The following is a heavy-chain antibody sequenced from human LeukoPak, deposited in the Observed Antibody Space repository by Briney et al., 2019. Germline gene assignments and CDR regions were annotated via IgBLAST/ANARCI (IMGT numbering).Heavy chain of an antibody. CDR3: ARGGGVTDRNLGYNWFDP. V-gene: IGHV1-2*02. D-gene: IGHD3-16*01. J-gene: IGHJ5*02. CDR2: INPNSGGT. Sequence: ASVKVSCKASGYTFTDYYMHWVRQAPGQGLEWMGWINPNSGGTNYAQKFQGRVTMTRDTSISTAYMELSRLRSDDTAVYYCARGGGVTDRNLGYNWFDPWGQGTLVTVSS. CDR1: GYTFTDYY.